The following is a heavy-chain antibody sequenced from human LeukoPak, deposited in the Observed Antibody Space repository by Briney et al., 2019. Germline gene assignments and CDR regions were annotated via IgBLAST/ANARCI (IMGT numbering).Heavy chain of an antibody. D-gene: IGHD6-13*01. CDR1: GYTFTSYY. J-gene: IGHJ5*02. CDR3: ARAPALIAAAGTWFDP. V-gene: IGHV1-46*01. Sequence: APVKVSCKASGYTFTSYYMHWVRQAPGQGLEWMGIINPSGGSTSYAQKFQGRVTMTRDTSTSTVYMELSSLRSEDTAVYYCARAPALIAAAGTWFDPWGQGTLVTVSS. CDR2: INPSGGST.